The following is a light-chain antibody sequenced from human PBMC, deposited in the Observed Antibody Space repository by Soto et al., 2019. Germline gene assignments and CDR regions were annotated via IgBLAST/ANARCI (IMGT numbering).Light chain of an antibody. CDR1: SSDVGAYTY. V-gene: IGLV2-14*01. CDR3: SSYTTSNTLV. CDR2: EVS. Sequence: QSVLTQPASVSGSPGQSITISCTGTSSDVGAYTYVSWYQQHPGKAPKLMIFEVSDRPSGVSNRFSGSKSGNTASLTISGLQAEDEADYYCSSYTTSNTLVFGRGTKLTVL. J-gene: IGLJ2*01.